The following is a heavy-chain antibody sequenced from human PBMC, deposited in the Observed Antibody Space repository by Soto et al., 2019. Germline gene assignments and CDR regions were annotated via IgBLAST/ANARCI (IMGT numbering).Heavy chain of an antibody. D-gene: IGHD5-18*01. V-gene: IGHV3-30-3*01. J-gene: IGHJ4*02. CDR1: GFTFSSYA. CDR2: ISYDGSNK. Sequence: QVQLVESGGGVVQPGRSLRLSCAASGFTFSSYAMHWVRQAPGKGLEWVAVISYDGSNKYYADSVKGRFTISRDNSKNTLYRQMNSLRAEDTAVYYCARDGRYSYGGYYFDYWGQGTLVTVSS. CDR3: ARDGRYSYGGYYFDY.